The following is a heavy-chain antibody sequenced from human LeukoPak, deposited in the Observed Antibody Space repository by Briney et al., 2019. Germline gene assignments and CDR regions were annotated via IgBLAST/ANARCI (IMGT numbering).Heavy chain of an antibody. CDR1: GGTFSSYA. CDR3: AREERWLQSGIAY. Sequence: SVKVSCKASGGTFSSYAISWVRQAPGRGLEWMGGIIPIFGTANYAQKFQGRVTITADESTSTTYMELSSLRSEDTAVYYCAREERWLQSGIAYWGQGTLVTVSS. J-gene: IGHJ4*02. V-gene: IGHV1-69*01. D-gene: IGHD5-24*01. CDR2: IIPIFGTA.